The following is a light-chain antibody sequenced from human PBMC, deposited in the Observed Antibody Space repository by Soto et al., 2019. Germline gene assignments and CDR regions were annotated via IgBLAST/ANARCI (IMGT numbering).Light chain of an antibody. CDR3: QQYDNLPLFT. Sequence: DIQMTQSPSSLSASVGDRVTITCQASQDISNYLNWYQQKPGKAPKLLIYDASNLETGVPSRFSGSGSGTDFTFTIISLQPEDSATYYCQQYDNLPLFTFGPGTKVDIK. V-gene: IGKV1-33*01. CDR1: QDISNY. CDR2: DAS. J-gene: IGKJ3*01.